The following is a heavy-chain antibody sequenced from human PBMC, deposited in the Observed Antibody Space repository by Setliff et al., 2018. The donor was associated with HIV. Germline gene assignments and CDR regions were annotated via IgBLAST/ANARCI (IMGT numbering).Heavy chain of an antibody. Sequence: SETLSLTCTVYGGSFTNVGSFSHYFCAWIRHSPGKGLEWIGEVNLSGNTNYIPSLKSRVTMSVDTSKNQFSLKLSSVTAADTAVYYCARSEGIAWFDPWGQGTLVTVSS. CDR2: VNLSGNT. CDR3: ARSEGIAWFDP. D-gene: IGHD3-3*01. V-gene: IGHV4-34*01. J-gene: IGHJ5*02. CDR1: GGSFTNVGSFSHYF.